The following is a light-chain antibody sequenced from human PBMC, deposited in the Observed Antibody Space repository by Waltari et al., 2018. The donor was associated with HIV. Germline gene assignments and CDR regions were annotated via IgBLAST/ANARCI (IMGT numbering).Light chain of an antibody. V-gene: IGLV3-19*01. Sequence: SSELTQDPAVSVALGQTVRITCQGDSLRSYYASWYKQKPGQAPVPVIYGKNNRPSGIPDRFSGSSSGNTASLTITGAQAEDEADYYCNSRDSSGNHPFGGGTKLTVL. CDR2: GKN. CDR1: SLRSYY. J-gene: IGLJ3*02. CDR3: NSRDSSGNHP.